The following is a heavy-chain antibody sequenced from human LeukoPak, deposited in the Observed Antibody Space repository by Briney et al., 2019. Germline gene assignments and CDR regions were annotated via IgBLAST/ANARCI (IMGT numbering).Heavy chain of an antibody. D-gene: IGHD5-12*01. J-gene: IGHJ6*02. CDR2: INSDGGST. Sequence: GGSLRLSCAASGFTFSSYWMHCVRQGPGKGLVWVSRINSDGGSTTYADSVKGRFTISRDNAKNTLYLQMNSLRAEDTAVYYCARAGDIVTTMGVWGQGTTVTVSS. V-gene: IGHV3-74*01. CDR1: GFTFSSYW. CDR3: ARAGDIVTTMGV.